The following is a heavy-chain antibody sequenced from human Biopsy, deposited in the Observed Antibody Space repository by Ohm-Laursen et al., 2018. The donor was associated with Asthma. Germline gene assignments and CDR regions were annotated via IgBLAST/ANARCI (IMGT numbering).Heavy chain of an antibody. D-gene: IGHD3-22*01. CDR2: IRPGQPDI. J-gene: IGHJ4*02. CDR3: ARGDSSNWSHYYFDY. Sequence: SLRLSCAAFGFAFSNYPMSWARQAPGKGLAWVGTIRPGQPDIDYEPPVRGRFTISRDYSKNTLYLQMHSLRAEDTAVYYCARGDSSNWSHYYFDYWGQGTLVTVSS. CDR1: GFAFSNYP. V-gene: IGHV3-23*01.